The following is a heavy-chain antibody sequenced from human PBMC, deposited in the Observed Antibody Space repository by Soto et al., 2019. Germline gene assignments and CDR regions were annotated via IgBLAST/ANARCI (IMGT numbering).Heavy chain of an antibody. CDR2: ISTSGSTI. Sequence: QVQLVESGGGLVKPGGSLRLSCVVSGFTFSDYYMSWIRQAPGKGLECVSYISTSGSTIHYADSVKGRFTISRDNAKKSLYLQMNSLRAEDMAVYYCVRDGVAAAGMFDSWGQGTLVTVSA. CDR1: GFTFSDYY. J-gene: IGHJ4*02. CDR3: VRDGVAAAGMFDS. V-gene: IGHV3-11*01. D-gene: IGHD6-13*01.